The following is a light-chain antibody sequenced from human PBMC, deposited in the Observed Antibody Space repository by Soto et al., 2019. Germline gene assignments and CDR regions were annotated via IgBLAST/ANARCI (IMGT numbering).Light chain of an antibody. V-gene: IGKV1-6*02. J-gene: IGKJ1*01. CDR2: AAS. CDR3: LQNYDYPRT. CDR1: EGIRDD. Sequence: ATQMTQSPSSLSASVGDIVTITCRSSEGIRDDLAWYQHKPGKAPRLLIYAASRLQGGVPSRFSGSVSGTDFTLTLTSLQPDDSETYYCLQNYDYPRTFGQGTKVEIK.